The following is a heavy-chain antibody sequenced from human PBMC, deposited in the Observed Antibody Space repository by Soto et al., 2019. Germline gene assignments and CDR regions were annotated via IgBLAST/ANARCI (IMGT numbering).Heavy chain of an antibody. Sequence: PSETTSLTCAVSGGSISSYYWSWIRQPPGKGLEWIGYIYYSGSTNYNPSLKSRVTISVDTSKNQFSLKLSSVTAADTAVYYCARFLRDSSSWYNGDYYYYGMDVWGQGTTVTVSS. CDR1: GGSISSYY. CDR3: ARFLRDSSSWYNGDYYYYGMDV. J-gene: IGHJ6*02. D-gene: IGHD6-13*01. V-gene: IGHV4-59*01. CDR2: IYYSGST.